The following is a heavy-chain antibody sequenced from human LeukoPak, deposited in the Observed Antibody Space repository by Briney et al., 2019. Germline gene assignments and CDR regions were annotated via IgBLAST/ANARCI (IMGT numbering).Heavy chain of an antibody. CDR3: ARFTPQGYGWGGYNRFDP. CDR1: GGSINGYY. D-gene: IGHD3-16*01. J-gene: IGHJ5*02. V-gene: IGHV4-59*01. CDR2: IYYTGST. Sequence: SETLSLTCTVSGGSINGYYWSWIRQSPGKGLESLGYIYYTGSTNYNPSLKSRVTMSVDASRNQFSLNLTSVTAADTAVYYCARFTPQGYGWGGYNRFDPWGQGTLVTVSS.